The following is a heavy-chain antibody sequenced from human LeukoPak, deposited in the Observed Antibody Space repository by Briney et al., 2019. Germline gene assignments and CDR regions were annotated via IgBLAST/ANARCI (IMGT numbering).Heavy chain of an antibody. J-gene: IGHJ4*02. V-gene: IGHV3-23*01. CDR1: GFTFSNYV. CDR3: AKGNYYGSSGLGSTSFDY. CDR2: ISGSGDNT. Sequence: GGSLRLSCAASGFTFSNYVMSWVRQAPGKGLEWVSAISGSGDNTYYADSVKGRFTISRDNSKNTLYLQMNSLRAEDTALYYCAKGNYYGSSGLGSTSFDYWGQGTLVTVSS. D-gene: IGHD3-10*01.